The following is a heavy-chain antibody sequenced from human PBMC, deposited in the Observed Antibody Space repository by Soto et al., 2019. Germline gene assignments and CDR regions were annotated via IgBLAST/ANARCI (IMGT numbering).Heavy chain of an antibody. CDR2: TCPGGTT. V-gene: IGHV3-66*01. CDR3: TREFRTSGSRDAVDI. D-gene: IGHD1-26*01. CDR1: GFTVSSNY. Sequence: EVQLVESGGGLVQPGGSLRLSCAASGFTVSSNYMSWVRQAPGRGLEWVSVTCPGGTTHYADSVKGRFTISRDNSKNTVDLQMNSLRAEDAAMYYCTREFRTSGSRDAVDIWGQGTVVTVSS. J-gene: IGHJ3*02.